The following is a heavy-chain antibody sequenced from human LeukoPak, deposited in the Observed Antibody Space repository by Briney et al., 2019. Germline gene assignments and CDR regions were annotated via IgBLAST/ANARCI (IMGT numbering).Heavy chain of an antibody. CDR2: ISWNSGSI. CDR1: GFTFDDYA. CDR3: AKGGGDYDSSGYVT. V-gene: IGHV3-9*01. Sequence: GRSRRLSCAASGFTFDDYAMHWVRHAPGKGLEWVSGISWNSGSIGYADSVKGRFTISRDNAKNSLYLQMNSLRAEDTALYYCAKGGGDYDSSGYVTWGQGTLVTVSS. D-gene: IGHD3-22*01. J-gene: IGHJ4*02.